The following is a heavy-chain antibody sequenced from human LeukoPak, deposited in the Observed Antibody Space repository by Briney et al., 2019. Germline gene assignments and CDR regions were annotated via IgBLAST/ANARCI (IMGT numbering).Heavy chain of an antibody. CDR1: GFTVSSNY. D-gene: IGHD3-22*01. V-gene: IGHV3-53*01. CDR2: IYSGGST. CDR3: ARDFGSSGYYLDY. Sequence: PGGSLRLSCAASGFTVSSNYVSRVRQAPGEGLEWVSIIYSGGSTYYADSVRGRFTISRDNSKNTLYLQMNSLRAEDTAVYYCARDFGSSGYYLDYWGQGTLVTVSS. J-gene: IGHJ4*02.